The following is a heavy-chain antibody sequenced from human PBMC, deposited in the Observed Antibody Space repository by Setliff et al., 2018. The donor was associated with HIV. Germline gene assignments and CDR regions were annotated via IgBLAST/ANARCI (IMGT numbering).Heavy chain of an antibody. CDR3: VKDEEYIGVVSATMNMPGYYHYYYMDV. CDR1: GFTFSTYA. J-gene: IGHJ6*03. Sequence: GSLRLSCAASGFTFSTYAMSWVRQAPGKGLEWVSVISGSGTTTYYADRSLYLQMNSLRAEDTAVYYCVKDEEYIGVVSATMNMPGYYHYYYMDVWGKGSTVTVSS. D-gene: IGHD2-2*01. V-gene: IGHV3-23*01. CDR2: ISGSGTTT.